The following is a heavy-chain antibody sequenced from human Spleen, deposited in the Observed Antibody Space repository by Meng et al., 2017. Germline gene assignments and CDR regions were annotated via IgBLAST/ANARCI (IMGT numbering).Heavy chain of an antibody. Sequence: QVQVQKWGAGLFKLSETLSFTCVVSGGSFSDNYWSWIRQPPGKGLEWIGEINHSGSTNYNPSLESRATISVDTSQNNLSLKLSSVTAADSAVYYCARGPTTMAHDFDYWGQGTLVTVSS. J-gene: IGHJ4*02. CDR3: ARGPTTMAHDFDY. CDR2: INHSGST. CDR1: GGSFSDNY. V-gene: IGHV4-34*01. D-gene: IGHD4-11*01.